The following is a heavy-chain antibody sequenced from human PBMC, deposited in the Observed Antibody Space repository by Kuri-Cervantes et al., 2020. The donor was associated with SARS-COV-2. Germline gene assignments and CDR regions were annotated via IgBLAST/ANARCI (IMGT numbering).Heavy chain of an antibody. CDR3: AILETLWLHGYFDY. D-gene: IGHD3-16*01. CDR2: ISGSGGST. J-gene: IGHJ4*02. CDR1: GFTFSSYA. Sequence: GESLKISCAASGFTFSSYAMSWVRQAPGKGLEWVSAISGSGGSTYYADSVKGRFTISRDNSKNTLYLQMNSLRGEDTAVYYCAILETLWLHGYFDYWGQETLVTVSS. V-gene: IGHV3-23*01.